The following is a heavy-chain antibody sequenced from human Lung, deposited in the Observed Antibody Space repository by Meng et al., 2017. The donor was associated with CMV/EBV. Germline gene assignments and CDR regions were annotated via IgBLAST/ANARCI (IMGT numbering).Heavy chain of an antibody. Sequence: GGSXRLXXAVSGLTARNNFMTWVRQAPGKGMEWVSVIYSGDSTYYADSVKGRFTISRDNSQNILFLQMNNLRGEDTAIYFCGRDWRNAGRSRGGIDWGHGTXVTVSS. CDR2: IYSGDST. CDR3: GRDWRNAGRSRGGID. V-gene: IGHV3-53*01. J-gene: IGHJ4*01. D-gene: IGHD3-16*02. CDR1: GLTARNNF.